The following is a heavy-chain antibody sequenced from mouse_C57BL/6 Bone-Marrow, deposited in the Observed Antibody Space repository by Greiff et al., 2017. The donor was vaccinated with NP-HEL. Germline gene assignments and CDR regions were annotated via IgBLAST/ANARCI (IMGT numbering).Heavy chain of an antibody. Sequence: EVKLVESGGGLVQPGGSLKLSCAASGFTFSDYYMYWVRQTPEKRLEWVAYISNGGGSTYYPDTVKGRFTISRDNAKNTLYLQMSRLKSEDTAMYYCARDGSSSAWFAYWGQGTLVTVSA. CDR3: ARDGSSSAWFAY. CDR2: ISNGGGST. V-gene: IGHV5-12*01. D-gene: IGHD1-1*01. CDR1: GFTFSDYY. J-gene: IGHJ3*01.